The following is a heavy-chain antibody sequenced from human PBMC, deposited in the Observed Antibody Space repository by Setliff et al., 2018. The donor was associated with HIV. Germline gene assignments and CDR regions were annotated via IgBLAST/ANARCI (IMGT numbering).Heavy chain of an antibody. J-gene: IGHJ4*02. V-gene: IGHV3-48*03. CDR1: GFTFSTYE. CDR2: IRSGGTT. CDR3: VRDKSWAFDY. Sequence: PGGSLRLSCAASGFTFSTYEMNWVRQAPGKGLEWVSYIRSGGTTYFADSVKGRFTISRDNSKNTLYLQMNSLRAEDTAVYYCVRDKSWAFDYCGQGTLVTVSS.